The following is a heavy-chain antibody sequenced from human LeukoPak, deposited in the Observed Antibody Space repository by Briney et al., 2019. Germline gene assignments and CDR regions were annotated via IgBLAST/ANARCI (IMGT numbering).Heavy chain of an antibody. Sequence: GSLRLSCAASGFTFSSYTLSWVRQAPGKGLEWVTVISGSGGYAYYAGSVKGRFTVSRDDSKSTLYLQMISLRGDDTAVHYCTGGSGTYRYHAMDVWGQGTTVTVSS. CDR1: GFTFSSYT. J-gene: IGHJ6*02. CDR2: ISGSGGYA. V-gene: IGHV3-23*01. D-gene: IGHD3-10*01. CDR3: TGGSGTYRYHAMDV.